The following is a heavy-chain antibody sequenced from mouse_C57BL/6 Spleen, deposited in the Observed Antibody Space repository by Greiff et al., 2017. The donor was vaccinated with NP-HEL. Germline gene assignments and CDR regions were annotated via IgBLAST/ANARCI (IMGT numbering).Heavy chain of an antibody. V-gene: IGHV14-3*01. J-gene: IGHJ2*01. D-gene: IGHD1-1*01. CDR1: GFNIKNTY. CDR2: IDPANGNT. Sequence: EVKLMESVAELVRPGASVKLSCTASGFNIKNTYMHWVKQRPEQGLEWIGRIDPANGNTKYAPKFQGKATITADTSSNTAYLQLSSLTSEDTAICYCARGDGSSSLFDYGGQGTTLTVSS. CDR3: ARGDGSSSLFDY.